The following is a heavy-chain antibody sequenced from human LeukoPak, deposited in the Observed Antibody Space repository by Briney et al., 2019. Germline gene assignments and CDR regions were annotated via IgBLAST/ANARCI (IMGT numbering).Heavy chain of an antibody. J-gene: IGHJ3*02. V-gene: IGHV4-34*01. CDR3: ARIDAFDI. Sequence: TXSLTXXXXXXSXXXYYWSWIRQPPGKGLEWIGEINHSGSTNYNPSLKSRVTISVDTSKNQFSLKLSSVTAADTAVYYCARIDAFDIWGQGTMVTVSS. CDR1: XXSXXXYY. CDR2: INHSGST.